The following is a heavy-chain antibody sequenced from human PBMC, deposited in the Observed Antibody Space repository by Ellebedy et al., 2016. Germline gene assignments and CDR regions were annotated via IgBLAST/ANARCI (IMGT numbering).Heavy chain of an antibody. Sequence: ASVKVSCXASGYTFTSYYMHWVRQAPGQGLEWMGIINPSGGSTSYAQKFQGRVTMTRDTSTSTVYMELSSLRSEDTAVYYCGISSSGYFDLWGRGTLVTVSS. D-gene: IGHD3-10*01. V-gene: IGHV1-46*01. CDR2: INPSGGST. CDR1: GYTFTSYY. CDR3: GISSSGYFDL. J-gene: IGHJ2*01.